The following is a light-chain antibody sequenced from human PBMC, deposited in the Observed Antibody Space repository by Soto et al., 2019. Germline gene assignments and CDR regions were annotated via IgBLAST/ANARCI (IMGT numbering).Light chain of an antibody. Sequence: PGERATLSCKSSQRVDGNYLAWYLQIPGQAPRLLIHGASNRATGIPDRFSGSGSGTEFILTISSLPSEDSAVYYCHQYNYWPPETFGQGTKVDIK. V-gene: IGKV3D-15*01. CDR2: GAS. CDR1: QRVDGN. J-gene: IGKJ1*01. CDR3: HQYNYWPPET.